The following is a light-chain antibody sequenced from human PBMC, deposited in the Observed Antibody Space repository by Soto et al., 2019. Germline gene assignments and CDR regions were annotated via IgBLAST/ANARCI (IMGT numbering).Light chain of an antibody. CDR3: CAFGGVFGM. CDR2: DLT. V-gene: IGLV2-11*01. Sequence: QSALTQPRSVSGSPGQSVTISCTGRSADVGRFNYVSWYQQHPGQAPKLIISDLTQRPSGVPDRFSGSRSGNTAFLSISGLRPEDEADYYCCAFGGVFGMFGGGTKLTVL. CDR1: SADVGRFNY. J-gene: IGLJ3*02.